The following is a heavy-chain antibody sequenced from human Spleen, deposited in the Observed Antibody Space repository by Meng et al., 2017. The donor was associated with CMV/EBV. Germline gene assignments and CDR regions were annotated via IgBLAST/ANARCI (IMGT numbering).Heavy chain of an antibody. CDR2: IKQDGSEK. CDR1: GFMFTTYW. CDR3: AREGQFISGGDY. Sequence: GESLRLSCAASGFMFTTYWMSWVRQAPGKGLEWVANIKQDGSEKYYADSLKGRFTISRDNANNSLFLQMNSLRAEDTAVYYCAREGQFISGGDYWGLGTLVTVS. V-gene: IGHV3-7*01. D-gene: IGHD6-19*01. J-gene: IGHJ4*02.